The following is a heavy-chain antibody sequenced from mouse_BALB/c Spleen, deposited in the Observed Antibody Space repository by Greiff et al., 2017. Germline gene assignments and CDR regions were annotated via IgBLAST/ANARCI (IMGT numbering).Heavy chain of an antibody. D-gene: IGHD1-1*01. CDR2: IDPENGDT. J-gene: IGHJ4*01. CDR3: ARGYYGYYAMDY. Sequence: VQLQQSGAELVRSGASVKLSCTASGFNIKDYYMHWVKQRPEQGLEWIGWIDPENGDTEYAPKFQGKATMTVDKSSSTAYMQLSSLTSEDSAVYYCARGYYGYYAMDYWGQGTSVTVSS. V-gene: IGHV14-4*02. CDR1: GFNIKDYY.